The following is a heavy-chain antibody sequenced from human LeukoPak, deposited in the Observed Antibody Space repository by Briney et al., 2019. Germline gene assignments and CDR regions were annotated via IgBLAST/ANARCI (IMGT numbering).Heavy chain of an antibody. CDR3: AANGYYSIDV. V-gene: IGHV4-4*02. CDR2: IFHSGGT. D-gene: IGHD2-8*01. Sequence: SETLSLTCAVSGGSISSTNWWSWVRQPPGKGLEWIGEIFHSGGTNYNPSLKSRISLSVDESQNQFSLKLNSLTAADTAVYYCAANGYYSIDVWGKGTTVTVSS. CDR1: GGSISSTNW. J-gene: IGHJ6*03.